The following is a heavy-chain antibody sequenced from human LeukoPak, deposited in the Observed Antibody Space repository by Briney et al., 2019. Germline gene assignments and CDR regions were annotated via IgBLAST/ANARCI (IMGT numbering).Heavy chain of an antibody. CDR3: ARVPAAAIDY. V-gene: IGHV4-34*01. CDR1: GGSFSGSY. D-gene: IGHD6-13*01. J-gene: IGHJ4*02. Sequence: SETLSLTCAVYGGSFSGSYWSWIRHPPGKGLEWIGEINHSGSTNYNPSLKRRVTISVDTSKNQFSLKLSSVTAADTAVYFCARVPAAAIDYWGQGTLFTVSS. CDR2: INHSGST.